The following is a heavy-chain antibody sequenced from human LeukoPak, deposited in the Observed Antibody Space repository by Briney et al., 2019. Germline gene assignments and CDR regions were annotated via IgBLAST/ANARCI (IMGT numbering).Heavy chain of an antibody. CDR1: GDSVSSNSAA. CDR3: ARGQYSSGWDYYYYYYMDV. Sequence: SQTLSLTCAISGDSVSSNSAAWNWIRQSPSRGLEWLGRTYYRSKWYNDYAVSVKSRITINPDTSKNQFSLQLNSVTPKDTAVYYCARGQYSSGWDYYYYYYMDVWGKGTTVTISS. CDR2: TYYRSKWYN. D-gene: IGHD6-19*01. V-gene: IGHV6-1*01. J-gene: IGHJ6*03.